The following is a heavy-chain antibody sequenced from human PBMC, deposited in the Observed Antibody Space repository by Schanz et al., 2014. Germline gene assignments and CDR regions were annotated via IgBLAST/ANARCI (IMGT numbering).Heavy chain of an antibody. CDR3: ARVLGGDEGLDQ. CDR1: GFTFSRYW. CDR2: IKQDGSAK. V-gene: IGHV3-7*01. J-gene: IGHJ4*02. D-gene: IGHD4-17*01. Sequence: EVQLVESGGGLVQPGGSLRLCCVASGFTFSRYWMTWVRQAPGKGLEWVANIKQDGSAKNYVYSVKGRFSISRDNPKNSLCLQMNSLRAEDTALYYCARVLGGDEGLDQWGQGTLVTVSS.